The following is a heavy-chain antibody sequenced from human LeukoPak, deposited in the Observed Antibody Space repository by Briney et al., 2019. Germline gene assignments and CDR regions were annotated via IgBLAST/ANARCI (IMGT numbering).Heavy chain of an antibody. J-gene: IGHJ4*02. CDR2: VYADKTT. D-gene: IGHD5-24*01. V-gene: IGHV4-34*08. Sequence: SETLSLTCTVYGETLNYYYWSWIRQSPEKGLEWIGEVYADKTTNYNPSLNNRVTILAGTSSNHFALNELTVTTSDNAAYYYSGDAWATRLHSWAQGTLVIVSS. CDR1: GETLNYYY. CDR3: SGDAWATRLHS.